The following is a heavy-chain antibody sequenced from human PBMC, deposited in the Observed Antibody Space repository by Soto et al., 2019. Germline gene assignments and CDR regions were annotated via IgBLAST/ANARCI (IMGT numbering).Heavy chain of an antibody. J-gene: IGHJ5*02. CDR2: INNLGGT. Sequence: QVRLQQWGAGRLRPSETLSLTCSVSGGSLSGDSWNWIRQPPGKALEWIGKINNLGGTESNPSLDRRATIAAEASGNQFYLRLTSVTAADTAVYYCTGGGGPPGARSFDWLKLGDVALWDQGALVTVSS. CDR1: GGSLSGDS. D-gene: IGHD3-9*01. V-gene: IGHV4-34*02. CDR3: TGGGGPPGARSFDWLKLGDVAL.